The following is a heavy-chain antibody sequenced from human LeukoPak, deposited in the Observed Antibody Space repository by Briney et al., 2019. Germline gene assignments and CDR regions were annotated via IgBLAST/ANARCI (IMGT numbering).Heavy chain of an antibody. CDR1: GFTFSSYS. Sequence: GGSLRLSCAASGFTFSSYSKNWVRQAPGKGLEWVSSISSSSSYIYYADSVKGRFTISRDNAKNSLYLQMNSLRAEDTAVYYCASRRRITMIVVIWGQGTLVTVSS. V-gene: IGHV3-21*01. CDR3: ASRRRITMIVVI. D-gene: IGHD3-22*01. J-gene: IGHJ4*02. CDR2: ISSSSSYI.